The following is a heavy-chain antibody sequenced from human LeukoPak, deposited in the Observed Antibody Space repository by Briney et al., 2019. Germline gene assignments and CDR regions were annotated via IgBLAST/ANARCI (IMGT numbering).Heavy chain of an antibody. CDR2: ITRGGGT. V-gene: IGHV3-23*01. Sequence: GGSLRLSCAASGFTFSSYAMTWVRQAPGKGLEWVSGITRGGGTYYADTVKGRFTISRDNSKNTLYLQMSSLRAEDTAVYYCVRGITTPDCWGQGTLVTVSS. CDR1: GFTFSSYA. J-gene: IGHJ4*02. D-gene: IGHD3-3*01. CDR3: VRGITTPDC.